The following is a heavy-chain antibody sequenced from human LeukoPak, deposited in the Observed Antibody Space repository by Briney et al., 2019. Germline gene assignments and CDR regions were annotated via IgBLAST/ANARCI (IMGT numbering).Heavy chain of an antibody. CDR3: ARSLTVTTAEYFQH. V-gene: IGHV3-7*01. CDR1: GFTFSSYW. J-gene: IGHJ1*01. Sequence: PGESLRLSCAASGFTFSSYWMSWVSQAPGKGLEWVANIKQEGSEKYYVDSVKGRFTISRDNAKNSLYLQMNSLRAEDTAVHYCARSLTVTTAEYFQHWGQGTLVTVSS. CDR2: IKQEGSEK. D-gene: IGHD4-17*01.